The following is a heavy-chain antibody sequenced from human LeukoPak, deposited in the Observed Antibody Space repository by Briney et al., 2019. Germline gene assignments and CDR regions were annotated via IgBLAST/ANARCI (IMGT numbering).Heavy chain of an antibody. J-gene: IGHJ4*02. CDR1: GYTLTELS. V-gene: IGHV1-24*01. CDR3: ATVAEAYVFYFDY. Sequence: GASVKVSCKVFGYTLTELSMHWVRQAPGKGLEWMGGFDPEDGETIYAQKFQGRVTMTEDTSTDTAYMELSSLRSEDTAVYYCATVAEAYVFYFDYWGQGTLVTVSS. D-gene: IGHD3-16*01. CDR2: FDPEDGET.